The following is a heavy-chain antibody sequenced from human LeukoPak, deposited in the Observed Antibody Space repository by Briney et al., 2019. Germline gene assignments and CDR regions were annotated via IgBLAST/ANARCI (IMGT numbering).Heavy chain of an antibody. D-gene: IGHD1-26*01. J-gene: IGHJ3*02. V-gene: IGHV3-43*02. Sequence: PGGSLRLSCAASGFTFDDYAMHWVRQAPGKGLEWVSLIVGDSDNTYYADSVKGRFTISRDNSKNSLFLQMNSLRTEDTALYYCGKGGRAFDIWGQGTMVTVSS. CDR2: IVGDSDNT. CDR1: GFTFDDYA. CDR3: GKGGRAFDI.